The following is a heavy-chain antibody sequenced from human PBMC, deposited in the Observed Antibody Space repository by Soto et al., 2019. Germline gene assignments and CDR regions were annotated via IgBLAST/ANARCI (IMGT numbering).Heavy chain of an antibody. J-gene: IGHJ5*02. CDR1: GYTFTRYT. Sequence: QVQLVQSGAEVKKPGASVKISCKASGYTFTRYTMNWVRQAPGQRLEWMGWINPDNGNTKSSQKFQDRVIITSDTSASTAYMDLSSLRSEGTAVYYCARGIATGQLDPWGQGTLVTVSS. CDR3: ARGIATGQLDP. CDR2: INPDNGNT. V-gene: IGHV1-3*01. D-gene: IGHD2-15*01.